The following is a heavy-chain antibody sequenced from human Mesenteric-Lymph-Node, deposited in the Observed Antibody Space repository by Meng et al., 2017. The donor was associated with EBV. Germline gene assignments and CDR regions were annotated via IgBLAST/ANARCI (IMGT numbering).Heavy chain of an antibody. D-gene: IGHD3-10*01. CDR3: ARAFTVVQGMFEPLMNWFDP. V-gene: IGHV4-61*08. J-gene: IGHJ5*02. CDR2: IYYSGST. CDR1: GGPIRSGGYY. Sequence: QVQLQESGPGLVKPSQTLSLTCAVSGGPIRSGGYYWNWIRQPPGKGLEWIGYIYYSGSTNYNPSLESRVTISVDTSKNQFSLNLRSVTAADTAVYYCARAFTVVQGMFEPLMNWFDPWGQGTLVTVSS.